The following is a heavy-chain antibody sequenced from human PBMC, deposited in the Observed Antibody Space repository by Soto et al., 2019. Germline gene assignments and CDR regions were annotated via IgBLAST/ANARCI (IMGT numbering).Heavy chain of an antibody. D-gene: IGHD4-17*01. CDR1: GGTFSSYA. CDR2: IIPIFGTA. CDR3: ARDISPDYGGNYNFDY. V-gene: IGHV1-69*12. Sequence: QVQLVQSGAEVKKPGSSVKVSCKASGGTFSSYAISWVRQAPGQGLEWMGGIIPIFGTANYAQKFQGRVTITADESTSTAYMELSSLRAEDTAVYYCARDISPDYGGNYNFDYWGQGTLVTVSS. J-gene: IGHJ4*02.